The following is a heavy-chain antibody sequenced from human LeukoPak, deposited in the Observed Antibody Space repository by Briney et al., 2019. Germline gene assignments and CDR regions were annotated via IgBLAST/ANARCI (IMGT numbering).Heavy chain of an antibody. D-gene: IGHD2-21*02. J-gene: IGHJ5*02. CDR2: IIPIFGTA. CDR3: ARGAIYCCPDARYCGGDCRFDP. Sequence: ASVKVSCKASGGTFSSYAISWVRQAPGQGLEWMGGIIPIFGTANYAQKFQGRVTITADGSTSTAYMELSSLRSEDTAVYYCARGAIYCCPDARYCGGDCRFDPWGQGTLVTVSS. CDR1: GGTFSSYA. V-gene: IGHV1-69*13.